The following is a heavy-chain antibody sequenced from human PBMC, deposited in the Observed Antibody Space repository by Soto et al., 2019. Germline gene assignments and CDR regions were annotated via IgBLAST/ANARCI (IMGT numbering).Heavy chain of an antibody. V-gene: IGHV3-30-3*01. D-gene: IGHD3-22*01. J-gene: IGHJ4*02. CDR1: GFTFSSYA. CDR3: AREGSAGYYYDSSGYYYVPYYFDY. CDR2: ISYDGSNK. Sequence: QVQLVESGGGVVQPGRSLRLSCAASGFTFSSYAMHWVRQAPGKGLEWVAVISYDGSNKYYADSVKGRFTISRDNSKNALYLQMNSLRAEDTAVYYCAREGSAGYYYDSSGYYYVPYYFDYWGQGTLVTVPS.